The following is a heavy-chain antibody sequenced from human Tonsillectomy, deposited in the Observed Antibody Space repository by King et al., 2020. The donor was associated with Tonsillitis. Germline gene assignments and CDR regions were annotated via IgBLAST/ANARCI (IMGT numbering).Heavy chain of an antibody. J-gene: IGHJ5*02. V-gene: IGHV3-48*03. CDR3: VMHGYSKTYNWFDP. Sequence: VQLVESGGGLVQPGGSLRLSCAASGFTFSSYEMNWVRQAPGKGLEWVSYISSSGSTIYYADSVKGRFTISRDNAKNSLYLQMNSLRAEDTAVYYCVMHGYSKTYNWFDPWGQGTLVTVSS. CDR2: ISSSGSTI. CDR1: GFTFSSYE. D-gene: IGHD6-13*01.